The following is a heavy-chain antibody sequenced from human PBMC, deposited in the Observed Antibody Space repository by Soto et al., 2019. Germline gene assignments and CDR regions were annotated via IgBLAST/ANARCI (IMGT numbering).Heavy chain of an antibody. V-gene: IGHV4-4*02. D-gene: IGHD3-9*01. CDR2: IYHSGSA. CDR1: GDSISRGAYW. J-gene: IGHJ4*02. CDR3: ARSVILTGGSYKGLIRLHYFDT. Sequence: SETLSLTCTVSGDSISRGAYWWAWVRQPPGKGLEWIGEIYHSGSAIYTPSLKSRVTLSLDESKNEFSLNVNSVTAADTAVYYCARSVILTGGSYKGLIRLHYFDTWGPGTLVTSPQ.